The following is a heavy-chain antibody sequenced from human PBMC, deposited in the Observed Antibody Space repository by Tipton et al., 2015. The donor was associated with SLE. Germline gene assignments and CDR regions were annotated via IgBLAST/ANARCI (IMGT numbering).Heavy chain of an antibody. Sequence: QLVQSGAEVKKHGESLRISCKGSGYSFTSYWIRWVRQMPGKGLEWMGRIDPSDSYTNYSPSFQGHVTISAEKSISTAYLQWSSLKASDTAMYYCARPEVTMVHDAFDIWGQGIMVTVSS. CDR3: ARPEVTMVHDAFDI. J-gene: IGHJ3*02. CDR2: IDPSDSYT. CDR1: GYSFTSYW. V-gene: IGHV5-10-1*01. D-gene: IGHD3-10*01.